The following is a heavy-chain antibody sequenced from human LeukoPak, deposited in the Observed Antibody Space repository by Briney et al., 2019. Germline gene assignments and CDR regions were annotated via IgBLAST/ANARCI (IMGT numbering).Heavy chain of an antibody. D-gene: IGHD3-9*01. V-gene: IGHV3-33*01. CDR1: GFTFSTYG. J-gene: IGHJ3*02. Sequence: GGSLRLSCAASGFTFSTYGMHWVRQAPGKGLEWVAVIWYDGSNKYYADSVKGRFTISRDNSKNTLYLQMNSLRAEDTAVYYCARDYDILTGYFRETFDIWGQGIMVTVFS. CDR2: IWYDGSNK. CDR3: ARDYDILTGYFRETFDI.